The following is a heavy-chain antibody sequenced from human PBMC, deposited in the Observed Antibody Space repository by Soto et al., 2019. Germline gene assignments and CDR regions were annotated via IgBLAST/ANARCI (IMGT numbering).Heavy chain of an antibody. CDR2: ITPMFGKS. CDR1: GGTFSRYA. Sequence: QVPLVQSGPEVKKPGSSVKVSCKASGGTFSRYAINWVRQAPGQGLEWMGGITPMFGKSNYAQKFQGRVTITADESTSTGDMELRSLRSDDTAVYYCARDGVLYDSSGYYFLYWGQGALVVVSS. J-gene: IGHJ4*02. D-gene: IGHD3-22*01. V-gene: IGHV1-69*01. CDR3: ARDGVLYDSSGYYFLY.